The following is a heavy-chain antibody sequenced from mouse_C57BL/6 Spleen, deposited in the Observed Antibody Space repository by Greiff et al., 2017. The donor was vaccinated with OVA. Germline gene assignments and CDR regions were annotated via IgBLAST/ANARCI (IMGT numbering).Heavy chain of an antibody. CDR3: ARYIGGRSFYFDY. CDR1: GFTFTDYY. J-gene: IGHJ2*01. D-gene: IGHD1-1*01. CDR2: IRNKANGYTT. V-gene: IGHV7-3*01. Sequence: EVQLVESGGGLVQPGGSLSLSCAASGFTFTDYYMSWVRQPPGKALEWLGFIRNKANGYTTEYSASVKGRFTISRDNSQSILYLQMNALRAEDSATYYCARYIGGRSFYFDYWGQGTTLTVSS.